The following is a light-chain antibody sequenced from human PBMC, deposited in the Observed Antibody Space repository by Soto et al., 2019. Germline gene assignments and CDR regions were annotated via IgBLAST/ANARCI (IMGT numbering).Light chain of an antibody. Sequence: EIVVTQSPGTLSLSPGERATLSCRASQSVSSSYLAWYQQKPVPAPRLLIYGASSRATGIPDRFSGSGSGTDFTLTISRLEPEDFAVYYCQQYGSSPMTFGGGTKVEIK. CDR1: QSVSSSY. CDR3: QQYGSSPMT. CDR2: GAS. J-gene: IGKJ4*01. V-gene: IGKV3-20*01.